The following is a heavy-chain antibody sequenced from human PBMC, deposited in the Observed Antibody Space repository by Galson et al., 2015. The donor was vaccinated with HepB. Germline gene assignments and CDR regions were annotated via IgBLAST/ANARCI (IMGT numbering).Heavy chain of an antibody. CDR1: GYTFTSYD. CDR2: MNPNSGNT. CDR3: ARGGYTWPSEYYMDV. V-gene: IGHV1-8*01. J-gene: IGHJ6*03. D-gene: IGHD5-18*01. Sequence: SVKVSCKASGYTFTSYDINWVRQATGQGLGWMGWMNPNSGNTGYAQKFQGRVTMTRNTSISTAYMELSSLRSGDTAVYYCARGGYTWPSEYYMDVWGKGTTVTVSS.